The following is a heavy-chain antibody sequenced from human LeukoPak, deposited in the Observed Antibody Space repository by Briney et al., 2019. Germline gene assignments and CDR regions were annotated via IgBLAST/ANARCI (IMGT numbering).Heavy chain of an antibody. J-gene: IGHJ4*02. D-gene: IGHD3-10*01. Sequence: GASVKVSCKASGYTFTTYGISWVRQAPGQGLEWMGWISPYNGNTKYAQKVQSRVTMTTDTSTSTAYMELRSLRSDDTAVYYCARDQTQIWFGEGLWYFDYWGQGTLVTVSS. CDR1: GYTFTTYG. CDR2: ISPYNGNT. CDR3: ARDQTQIWFGEGLWYFDY. V-gene: IGHV1-18*01.